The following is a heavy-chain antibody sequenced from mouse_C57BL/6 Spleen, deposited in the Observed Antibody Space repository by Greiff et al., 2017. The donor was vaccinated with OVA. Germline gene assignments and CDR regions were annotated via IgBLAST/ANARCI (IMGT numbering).Heavy chain of an antibody. V-gene: IGHV5-6*02. CDR1: GFTFSSYG. CDR2: ISSGGSYT. D-gene: IGHD1-1*01. J-gene: IGHJ1*03. CDR3: ARQYYGSHWYFDV. Sequence: DVKLVESGGDLVKPGGSLKLSCAASGFTFSSYGMSWVRQTPDKRLEWVATISSGGSYTYYPDSVKGRFTISRDNAKNTLYLQMSSLKSEDTAMDYCARQYYGSHWYFDVWGTGTTVTVSS.